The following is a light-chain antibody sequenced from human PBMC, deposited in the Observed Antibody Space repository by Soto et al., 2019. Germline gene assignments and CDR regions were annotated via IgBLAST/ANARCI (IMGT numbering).Light chain of an antibody. Sequence: QSALTQPPSVSGSPGQSVTISCTGTSSDVGSYNRVSWYQQPPGTAPKLMIYEVSNRPSGVPDRFSGSKSGNTASLTISGPQAEDEADYYCSLYTSSSTSFVFGTGTKVTVL. CDR2: EVS. CDR1: SSDVGSYNR. J-gene: IGLJ1*01. CDR3: SLYTSSSTSFV. V-gene: IGLV2-18*01.